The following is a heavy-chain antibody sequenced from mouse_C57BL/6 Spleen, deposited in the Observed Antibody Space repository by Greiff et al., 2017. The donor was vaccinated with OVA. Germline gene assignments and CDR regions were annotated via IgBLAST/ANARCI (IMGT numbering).Heavy chain of an antibody. D-gene: IGHD3-2*02. J-gene: IGHJ3*01. Sequence: QVQLQQSGAELVRPGTSVKVSCKASGYAFTNYLIEWVKQRPGQGLEWIGVINPGSGGTNYNEKFKGKATLTADKSSSTAYMQLSSLTSEDSAVYFCARRSSGYPFAYWGQGTLVTVSA. CDR2: INPGSGGT. CDR3: ARRSSGYPFAY. CDR1: GYAFTNYL. V-gene: IGHV1-54*01.